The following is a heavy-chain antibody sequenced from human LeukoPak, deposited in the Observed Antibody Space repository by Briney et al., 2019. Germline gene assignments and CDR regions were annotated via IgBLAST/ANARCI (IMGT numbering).Heavy chain of an antibody. Sequence: GGSLRLSCAVSGFTLTNHAVSWVRQAPGKGLEWVAIIYYDGSKKNYADSVRGRFTISRDNSKNTLYLQMNSLRVEDTAVYYCATWRGSGSYGGYFDYWGQGTPVTVSS. V-gene: IGHV3-33*08. CDR1: GFTLTNHA. J-gene: IGHJ4*02. CDR2: IYYDGSKK. CDR3: ATWRGSGSYGGYFDY. D-gene: IGHD3-10*01.